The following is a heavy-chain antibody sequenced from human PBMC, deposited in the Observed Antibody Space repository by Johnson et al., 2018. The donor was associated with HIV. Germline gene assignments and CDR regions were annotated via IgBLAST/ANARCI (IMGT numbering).Heavy chain of an antibody. V-gene: IGHV3-53*01. Sequence: VQLVESGGGLIQPGGSLRLSCAASGFTVSSNYMSWVRQAPGKGLEWVSVIYSGGSTYYEDSVKGRFTISRDNSKNTLYLQMNSLRAEDTAVYYCARGRAWNYEGAFDIWGQGTMVTVSS. CDR2: IYSGGST. D-gene: IGHD1-7*01. CDR3: ARGRAWNYEGAFDI. CDR1: GFTVSSNY. J-gene: IGHJ3*02.